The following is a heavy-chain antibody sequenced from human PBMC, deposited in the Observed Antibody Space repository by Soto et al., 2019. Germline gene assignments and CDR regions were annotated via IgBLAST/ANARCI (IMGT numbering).Heavy chain of an antibody. Sequence: GGSLRLSCAASGFIFRTYAMNWVRQAPGKGLEWVSVMVGDGSSSDYADSVRGRFTISRDNSKDTLYLQMNNLRAEDTAVYFCAKYLRRDGGDDLAYWARGTLDPVSS. CDR1: GFIFRTYA. D-gene: IGHD3-10*02. J-gene: IGHJ4*02. CDR2: MVGDGSSS. V-gene: IGHV3-23*01. CDR3: AKYLRRDGGDDLAY.